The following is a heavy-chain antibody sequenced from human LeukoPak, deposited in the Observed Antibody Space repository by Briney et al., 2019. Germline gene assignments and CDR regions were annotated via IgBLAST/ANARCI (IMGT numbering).Heavy chain of an antibody. CDR3: VKDRGGDSVFDY. CDR1: GFAFSRYG. CDR2: ISSSGGST. Sequence: GGSLRLYCSASGFAFSRYGMHWVRQAPGKGLEYVSSISSSGGSTNYADSVKGRFTISRDNSKNTLYVDMSSLRPEDTAVYYCVKDRGGDSVFDYWGQGTLVTVSS. V-gene: IGHV3-64*05. D-gene: IGHD4-17*01. J-gene: IGHJ4*02.